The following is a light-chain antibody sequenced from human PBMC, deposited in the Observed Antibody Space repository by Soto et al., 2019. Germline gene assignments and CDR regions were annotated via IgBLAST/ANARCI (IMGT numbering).Light chain of an antibody. J-gene: IGKJ4*01. CDR2: AAS. CDR1: QSVSSN. Sequence: EIVVTQSPATLSVSPGEGATLSCRASQSVSSNLAWYQQRPGQAPRLLIYAASTRATGIPGRFSGGGSGTEFTLTISSLESEDFAVYYCQQYDNWTRSLTFGEGTKVEIK. CDR3: QQYDNWTRSLT. V-gene: IGKV3-15*01.